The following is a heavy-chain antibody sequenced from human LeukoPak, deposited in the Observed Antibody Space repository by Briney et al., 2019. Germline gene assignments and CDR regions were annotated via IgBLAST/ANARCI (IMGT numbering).Heavy chain of an antibody. Sequence: GGSWRLSWAAFGSTFSTYYMSWIGQVPGKGRGWVSYISSSGSTIYYADSVKGRFTISRDNAKNSLYLQMNSLRAEDTAVYYCARKLLNHDAFDIWGQGTMVTVSS. J-gene: IGHJ3*02. CDR2: ISSSGSTI. V-gene: IGHV3-11*01. CDR1: GSTFSTYY. CDR3: ARKLLNHDAFDI. D-gene: IGHD1-26*01.